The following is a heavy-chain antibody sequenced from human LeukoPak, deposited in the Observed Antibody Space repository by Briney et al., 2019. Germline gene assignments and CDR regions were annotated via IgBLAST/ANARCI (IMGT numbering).Heavy chain of an antibody. V-gene: IGHV4-59*08. J-gene: IGHJ4*02. CDR1: GGSISSYY. CDR3: ARLRTVVTPGVFDY. Sequence: SGTLSLTCSVSGGSISSYYWSWIRQPPGKGLEWIGYIYYSGSTNYNPSLKSRVTISVDTSKNQFSLKLSSVTAADTAVYYCARLRTVVTPGVFDYWGQGTLVTVSS. CDR2: IYYSGST. D-gene: IGHD4-23*01.